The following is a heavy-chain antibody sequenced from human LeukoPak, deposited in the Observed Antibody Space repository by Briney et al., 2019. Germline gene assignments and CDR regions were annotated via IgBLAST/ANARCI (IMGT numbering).Heavy chain of an antibody. CDR1: GFTFDDYG. CDR3: AELGITMIGGV. V-gene: IGHV3-9*01. D-gene: IGHD3-10*02. CDR2: ISWNSGSI. J-gene: IGHJ6*04. Sequence: GGSLRLSCAASGFTFDDYGMHWVRQAPGKGLEWVSGISWNSGSIGYADSVKGRFTISRDNAKNSLYLQMNSLRAEDTAVYYCAELGITMIGGVWGKGTTVTISS.